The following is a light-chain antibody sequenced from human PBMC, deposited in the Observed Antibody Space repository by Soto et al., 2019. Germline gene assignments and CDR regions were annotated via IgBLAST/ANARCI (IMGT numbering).Light chain of an antibody. J-gene: IGKJ4*01. CDR1: QTINTW. V-gene: IGKV1-5*01. CDR2: DAS. Sequence: DSQMTQSPSTLSASVGESVTISCRASQTINTWLAWYQHKPGKAPKLLIYDASTLQTGVPSRFSGYSSGTEFTLTISSLQPDDFATYFCQQYHSFSPEGLTFGGGTKVDIK. CDR3: QQYHSFSPEGLT.